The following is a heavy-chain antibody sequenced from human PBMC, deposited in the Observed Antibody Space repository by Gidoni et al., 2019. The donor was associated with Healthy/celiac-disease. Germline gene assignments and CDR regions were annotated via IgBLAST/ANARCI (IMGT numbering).Heavy chain of an antibody. V-gene: IGHV1-69*01. D-gene: IGHD3-22*01. CDR2: IIPIFGTA. Sequence: QVQLVQSGAEVKKPGSSVKVSCKASGGTFSSYAISWVRQAPGQGFEWMGGIIPIFGTANYEQKFQGRVTITADESTSTAYMELSSLRSEDTAVYYCARAGSSGSYAEYFQHWGQGTLVTVSS. J-gene: IGHJ1*01. CDR3: ARAGSSGSYAEYFQH. CDR1: GGTFSSYA.